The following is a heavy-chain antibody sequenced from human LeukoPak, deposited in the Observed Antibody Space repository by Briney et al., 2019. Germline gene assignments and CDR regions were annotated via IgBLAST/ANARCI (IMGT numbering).Heavy chain of an antibody. V-gene: IGHV3-11*01. CDR1: GLTFSDYY. J-gene: IGHJ4*02. D-gene: IGHD5-18*01. CDR2: ISSSGSTI. CDR3: ARSPRSTGYSYEDY. Sequence: GGSLRLSCAASGLTFSDYYMSWIRQAPGKGLEWVSYISSSGSTIYYADSVKGRFTISRDNAKNSLYLQMNSLRAEDTAVYYCARSPRSTGYSYEDYWGQGTLVTVSS.